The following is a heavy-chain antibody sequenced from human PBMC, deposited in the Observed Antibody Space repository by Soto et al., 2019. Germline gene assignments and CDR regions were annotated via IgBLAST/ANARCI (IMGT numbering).Heavy chain of an antibody. CDR2: IVVGSGNT. CDR1: GFTFTSSA. D-gene: IGHD3-22*01. J-gene: IGHJ3*02. Sequence: SVKVSCKASGFTFTSSAMQWVRQARGQRLEWIGWIVVGSGNTNYAQKFQERVTITRDMSTSTAYMELSSLRSEDTAVYYCAGSDSSGYPDAFDIWGQGTMVT. CDR3: AGSDSSGYPDAFDI. V-gene: IGHV1-58*02.